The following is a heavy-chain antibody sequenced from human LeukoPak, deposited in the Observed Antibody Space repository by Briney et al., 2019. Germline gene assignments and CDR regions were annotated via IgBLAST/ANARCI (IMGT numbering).Heavy chain of an antibody. Sequence: SETLSLTCTVSGGSISSYYWSWIRQPPGQGLQWMGYIHHSDATYYRTSHKGRVTISIDRPKNQFFLNLNSVTAADTAVYYCARLHADSYFFDHWGQGSLVTVSS. J-gene: IGHJ4*02. V-gene: IGHV4-59*12. CDR1: GGSISSYY. CDR3: ARLHADSYFFDH. CDR2: IHHSDAT. D-gene: IGHD4-17*01.